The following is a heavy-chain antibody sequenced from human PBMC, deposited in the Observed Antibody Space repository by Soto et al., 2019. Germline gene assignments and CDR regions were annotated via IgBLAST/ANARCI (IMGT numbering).Heavy chain of an antibody. V-gene: IGHV4-4*07. D-gene: IGHD2-2*01. CDR1: GCSISSYY. J-gene: IGHJ6*02. CDR2: IYTSGST. CDR3: ARDGSSSKGYFLLDV. Sequence: PKETLSLTCAASGCSISSYYRSWIRQPAGKGLEWIGRIYTSGSTNYNPSLKSRVTMSVDTSKNQFSLKLSYVTTADTAEYYCARDGSSSKGYFLLDVWGQGTTVTVSS.